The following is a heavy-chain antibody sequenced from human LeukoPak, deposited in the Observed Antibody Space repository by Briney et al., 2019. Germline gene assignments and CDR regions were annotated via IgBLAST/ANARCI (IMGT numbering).Heavy chain of an antibody. J-gene: IGHJ4*02. D-gene: IGHD2-15*01. V-gene: IGHV3-11*01. CDR1: GFTFSDYY. CDR2: ISKSGDTI. CDR3: AGDRGRHCSGGGCYSGY. Sequence: GGSLRLSCAASGFTFSDYYMSWFRQAPGKGLECISYISKSGDTIYYADSVKGRFTISRDNAKDSLYVQMNSLRAEDTAVYYCAGDRGRHCSGGGCYSGYWGQGTLVTVSS.